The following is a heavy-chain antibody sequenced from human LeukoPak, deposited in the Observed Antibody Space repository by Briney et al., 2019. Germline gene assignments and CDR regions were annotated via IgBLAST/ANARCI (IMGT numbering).Heavy chain of an antibody. Sequence: ASVKVSCKASGYTFTGYYMHWVRQAPGQGLEWMGRINPNSGGTNYAQKFQGRVTMTRDTSISTACMELSRLRSDDTAVYYCASIGGIAAADDDYWGQGTLVTVSS. CDR2: INPNSGGT. CDR3: ASIGGIAAADDDY. V-gene: IGHV1-2*06. CDR1: GYTFTGYY. D-gene: IGHD6-13*01. J-gene: IGHJ4*02.